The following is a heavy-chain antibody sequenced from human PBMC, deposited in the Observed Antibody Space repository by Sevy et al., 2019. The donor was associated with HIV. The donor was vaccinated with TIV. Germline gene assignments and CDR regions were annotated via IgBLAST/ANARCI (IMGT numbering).Heavy chain of an antibody. CDR1: GLILSHYG. CDR3: AKNTAAAGTGGFDY. D-gene: IGHD6-13*01. V-gene: IGHV3-30*02. Sequence: GGSLRLSCAASGLILSHYGMHWVRQAPGKGLEWVAFISFDGSNKYYVYSVKGRFTISRDNSKNTLYLQMNSLRTEDTALYYCAKNTAAAGTGGFDYWGQGTLVTVSS. CDR2: ISFDGSNK. J-gene: IGHJ4*02.